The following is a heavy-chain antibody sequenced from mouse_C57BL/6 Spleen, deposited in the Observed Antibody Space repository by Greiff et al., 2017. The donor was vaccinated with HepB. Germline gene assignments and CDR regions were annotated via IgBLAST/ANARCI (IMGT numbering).Heavy chain of an antibody. Sequence: VQLQQPGAELVRPGTSVKLSCKASGYTFTSYWMHWVKQRPGQGLEWIGVIDPSDSYTNYNQKFKGKATLTVDTSSSTAYMQLSSLTSEDSAVYYCASPAYYSIYYYAMDYWGQGTSVTVSS. CDR2: IDPSDSYT. D-gene: IGHD2-5*01. V-gene: IGHV1-59*01. CDR1: GYTFTSYW. CDR3: ASPAYYSIYYYAMDY. J-gene: IGHJ4*01.